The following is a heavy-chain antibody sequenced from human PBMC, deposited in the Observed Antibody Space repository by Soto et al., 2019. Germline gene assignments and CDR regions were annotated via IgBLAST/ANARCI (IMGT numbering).Heavy chain of an antibody. CDR3: ATGRVYFGSEY. Sequence: QVQLQESGPGLVKPLETLSLTCTVPGGSITSYYWSWVRQPPGKGLEWIGYIYYNGNINYNPSLKSRLNISLDTSKNQFSLRLSSVTDADTAASYCATGRVYFGSEYWGQGTLVTVSS. D-gene: IGHD3-10*01. V-gene: IGHV4-59*01. CDR2: IYYNGNI. J-gene: IGHJ4*02. CDR1: GGSITSYY.